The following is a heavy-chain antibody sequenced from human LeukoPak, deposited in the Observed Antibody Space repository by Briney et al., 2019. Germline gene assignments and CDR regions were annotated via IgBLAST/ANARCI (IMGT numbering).Heavy chain of an antibody. CDR3: MKGAWGSSGDY. V-gene: IGHV3-23*01. D-gene: IGHD3-16*01. CDR1: GFNLTTYP. CDR2: IGPDGGGI. J-gene: IGHJ4*02. Sequence: PGGSLRLSCSASGFNLTTYPMAWVRQAAGKGLEWVSVIGPDGGGIQYVDSVEGRFTISRDTSKNTLYLQMNSLRVEDTAVYYCMKGAWGSSGDYWGQGTLVTVSS.